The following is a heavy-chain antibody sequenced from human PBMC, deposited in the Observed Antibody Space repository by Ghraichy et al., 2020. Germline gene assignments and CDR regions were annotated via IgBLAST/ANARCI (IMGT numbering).Heavy chain of an antibody. CDR1: GGSISSYY. CDR3: ARGVRWLRDWYFDL. CDR2: IYYSGST. J-gene: IGHJ2*01. D-gene: IGHD5-24*01. Sequence: SETLSLTCTVSGGSISSYYWSWIRQPPGKGLEWIGYIYYSGSTNYNPSLKSRVTISVDTSKNQFSLKLSSVTAADTAVYYCARGVRWLRDWYFDLWGRGTLVTVSS. V-gene: IGHV4-59*01.